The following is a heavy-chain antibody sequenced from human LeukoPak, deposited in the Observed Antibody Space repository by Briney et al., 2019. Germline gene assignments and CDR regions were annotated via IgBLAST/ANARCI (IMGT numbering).Heavy chain of an antibody. CDR2: ISGSGGST. CDR3: AKESLRVVPSATFDY. D-gene: IGHD2-2*01. CDR1: GFTFTSYA. Sequence: GGSLRLYCAASGFTFTSYAMSWLRQAPGKGLEWVSAISGSGGSTYYADSVKGRFTISRDNSNNTLYLQMNSLKAEDTAVYYCAKESLRVVPSATFDYWGQGTLVTVSS. V-gene: IGHV3-23*01. J-gene: IGHJ4*02.